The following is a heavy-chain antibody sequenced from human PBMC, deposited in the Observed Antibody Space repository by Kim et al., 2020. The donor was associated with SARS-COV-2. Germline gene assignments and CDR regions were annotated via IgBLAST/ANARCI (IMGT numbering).Heavy chain of an antibody. J-gene: IGHJ4*02. V-gene: IGHV3-72*01. CDR3: ARVGHDYGDYYFDY. Sequence: GGSLRHSCAASGFTFSDHYMDWVRQAPGKGLEWVGRTRNKANSYTTEYAASVKGRFTISRDDSKNSLYLQMNSLKTEDTAVYYCARVGHDYGDYYFDYWGQGTLVTVSS. CDR1: GFTFSDHY. CDR2: TRNKANSYTT. D-gene: IGHD4-17*01.